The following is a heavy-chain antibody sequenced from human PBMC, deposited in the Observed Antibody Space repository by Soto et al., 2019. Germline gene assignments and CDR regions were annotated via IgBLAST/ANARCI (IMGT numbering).Heavy chain of an antibody. CDR2: IYAGDSDT. V-gene: IGHV5-51*01. J-gene: IGHJ4*02. Sequence: PGESLKISFKGSGYSFTSYLISWVRQMPVKGLEWTGIIYAGDSDTRYSPSFQGQVTISADKSISTAYLQWRSLKASDTAMYYCATSRNSGSPILVYWCRRTLVAVCS. CDR3: ATSRNSGSPILVY. D-gene: IGHD6-19*01. CDR1: GYSFTSYL.